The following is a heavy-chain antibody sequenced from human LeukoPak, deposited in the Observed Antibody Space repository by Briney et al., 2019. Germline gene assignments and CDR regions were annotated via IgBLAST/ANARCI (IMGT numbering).Heavy chain of an antibody. CDR1: GGSFSGYY. CDR3: ARHGYSSGWYDWGFDY. CDR2: INHSGST. Sequence: SETLSLTCAVYGGSFSGYYWSWIRQPPGKGLEWIGEINHSGSTNYNPSLKSRVTISVDTSKNQFSLKLSSVTAADTAVYYCARHGYSSGWYDWGFDYWGQGTLVTVSS. D-gene: IGHD6-19*01. J-gene: IGHJ4*02. V-gene: IGHV4-34*01.